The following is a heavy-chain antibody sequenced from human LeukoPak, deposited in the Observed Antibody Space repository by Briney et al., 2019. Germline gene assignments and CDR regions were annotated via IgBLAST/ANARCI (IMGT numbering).Heavy chain of an antibody. J-gene: IGHJ4*02. Sequence: LGESLKISCKGSGYSFSSYWIGWVRQMPGKGLEWMGIIYPGDSDTRYSPSFQGQVTISADKSISTAYLQWSSLKASDTAMYYCARREVYYDSSGYYYVFDYWGQGTLVTVSS. CDR3: ARREVYYDSSGYYYVFDY. CDR1: GYSFSSYW. D-gene: IGHD3-22*01. V-gene: IGHV5-51*01. CDR2: IYPGDSDT.